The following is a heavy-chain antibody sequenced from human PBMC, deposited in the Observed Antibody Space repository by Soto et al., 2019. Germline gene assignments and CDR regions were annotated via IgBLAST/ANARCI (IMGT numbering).Heavy chain of an antibody. Sequence: QVQLVQSGAEVKKPGSSVKFSCKASGGTFSSYAISWVRQAPGQGLEWMGGIIPIFGTANYAQKFQGRVTITADESTSTAYMELSSLRSEDTAVYYCAVGYDILTGYYYYYYGMDVWGQGTTVTVSS. J-gene: IGHJ6*02. CDR1: GGTFSSYA. V-gene: IGHV1-69*12. D-gene: IGHD3-9*01. CDR3: AVGYDILTGYYYYYYGMDV. CDR2: IIPIFGTA.